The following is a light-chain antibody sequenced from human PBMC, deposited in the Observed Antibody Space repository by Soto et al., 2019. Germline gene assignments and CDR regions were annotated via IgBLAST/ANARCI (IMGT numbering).Light chain of an antibody. CDR2: EGT. CDR1: SSDVGSYNL. V-gene: IGLV2-14*02. CDR3: SSYTSSSTGV. Sequence: QSALTQPASVSGSPGQSITISCTGTSSDVGSYNLVSWYRHHPGKAPKLMIYEGTKRPSGVSNRFSGSKSGNTASLTISGLQAEDEADYYCSSYTSSSTGVFGTGTKLTVL. J-gene: IGLJ1*01.